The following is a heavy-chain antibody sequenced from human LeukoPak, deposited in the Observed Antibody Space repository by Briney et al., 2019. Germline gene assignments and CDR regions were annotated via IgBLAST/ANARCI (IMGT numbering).Heavy chain of an antibody. J-gene: IGHJ4*02. CDR1: TFTSTNYA. Sequence: PGGSPRLSCAASTFTSTNYAMSWVRQAPGKGLEWVSSISGSGSSTNYADSVKGRFTISRDNSKNTLYLQMKSLRAEDTAVYYCAKDRGTLMVVRTFASWGQGTLVTVSS. V-gene: IGHV3-23*01. CDR3: AKDRGTLMVVRTFAS. CDR2: ISGSGSST. D-gene: IGHD3-22*01.